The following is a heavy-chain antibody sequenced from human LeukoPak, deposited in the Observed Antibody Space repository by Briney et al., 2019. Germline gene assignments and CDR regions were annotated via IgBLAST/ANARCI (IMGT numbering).Heavy chain of an antibody. CDR2: ISSSGSTI. CDR3: ARDVSNFGVVIF. V-gene: IGHV3-11*01. Sequence: TTGGSLRLSCAASGFTFSDYYMSWIRQAPGKGLEWVSYISSSGSTIYYAVSVKGRFTISRDNAKNSLYLQMNSLRAEDTAVYYCARDVSNFGVVIFWGQGTLVTVSS. J-gene: IGHJ4*02. CDR1: GFTFSDYY. D-gene: IGHD3-3*01.